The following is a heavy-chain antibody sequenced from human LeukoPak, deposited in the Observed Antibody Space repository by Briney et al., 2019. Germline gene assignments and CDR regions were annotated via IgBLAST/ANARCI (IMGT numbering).Heavy chain of an antibody. Sequence: KPGGSLRLPCAASGFTFSSYSMNWVRQAPGKGLEWVSSTSSSSSYIYYADSVKGRFTISRDNAKNSLYLQMNSLRAEDTAVYYCASHLLCSGGSCPDAFDIWGQGTMVTVSS. CDR2: TSSSSSYI. D-gene: IGHD2-15*01. CDR3: ASHLLCSGGSCPDAFDI. CDR1: GFTFSSYS. V-gene: IGHV3-21*01. J-gene: IGHJ3*02.